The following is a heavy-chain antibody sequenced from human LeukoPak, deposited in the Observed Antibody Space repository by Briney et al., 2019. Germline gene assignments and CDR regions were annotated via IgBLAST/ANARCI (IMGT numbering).Heavy chain of an antibody. CDR2: IIPIFGTA. CDR1: GGTFSSYA. V-gene: IGHV1-69*05. Sequence: SVKVSCKASGGTFSSYAFSWVRQAPGQGLEWMGRIIPIFGTANYAQKFQGRVTITTDESTSTAYMELSSLRSEDTAVYYCARDGPYYYDSSGFDYWGQGTLVTVSS. CDR3: ARDGPYYYDSSGFDY. J-gene: IGHJ4*02. D-gene: IGHD3-22*01.